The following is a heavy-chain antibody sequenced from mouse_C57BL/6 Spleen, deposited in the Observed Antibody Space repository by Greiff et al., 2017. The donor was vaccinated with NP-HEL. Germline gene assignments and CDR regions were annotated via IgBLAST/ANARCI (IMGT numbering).Heavy chain of an antibody. J-gene: IGHJ2*01. V-gene: IGHV14-4*01. D-gene: IGHD1-1*01. CDR1: GFNIKDDY. Sequence: VQLQQSGAELVRPGASVKLSCTASGFNIKDDYMHWVKQRPEQGLEWIGWIDPENGDTEYASQFQGQATITADKSSNTVYLQLSRLTSEDTAVYACTTPSAITSVVIDYWGQGTTLTVSS. CDR2: IDPENGDT. CDR3: TTPSAITSVVIDY.